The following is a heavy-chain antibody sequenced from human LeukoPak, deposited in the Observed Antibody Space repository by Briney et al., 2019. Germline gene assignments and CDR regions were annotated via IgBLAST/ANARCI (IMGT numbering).Heavy chain of an antibody. J-gene: IGHJ4*02. D-gene: IGHD3-16*02. CDR3: ARVTFGGVVADFDY. CDR2: MNHNSGNT. V-gene: IGHV1-8*01. CDR1: GYTFTSYD. Sequence: GASVKVSCKASGYTFTSYDINWVRQATGQGLEWMGWMNHNSGNTGYAHKFQGRVTMTRNTSISTAYMELSSLRSEDTAVYYCARVTFGGVVADFDYWGQGTLVTVSS.